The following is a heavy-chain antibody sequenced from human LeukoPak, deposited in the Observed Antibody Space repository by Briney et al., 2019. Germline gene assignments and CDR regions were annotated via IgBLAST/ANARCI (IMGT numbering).Heavy chain of an antibody. CDR2: IRNKADTYTT. J-gene: IGHJ4*02. V-gene: IGHV3-72*01. CDR3: AREVWSGYYTLYYFDY. Sequence: PGGSLRLSCEVSGFTFSNYAMNWVRQAPGKGLEWVGRIRNKADTYTTEYAASVKGRFTISRDDSKNSLYLQMNSLKTEDTAVYYCAREVWSGYYTLYYFDYWGQGTLVTVSS. CDR1: GFTFSNYA. D-gene: IGHD3-3*01.